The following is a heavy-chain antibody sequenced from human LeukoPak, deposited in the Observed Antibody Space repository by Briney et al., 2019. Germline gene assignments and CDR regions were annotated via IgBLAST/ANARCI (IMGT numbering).Heavy chain of an antibody. V-gene: IGHV3-23*01. J-gene: IGHJ4*02. CDR3: AKPPPDSSSWLFDY. CDR2: ISDNGGST. CDR1: GFTFSTYA. D-gene: IGHD6-13*01. Sequence: GGSLRLSCAASGFTFSTYAMSWVRQAPGKGLEWVSTISDNGGSTYYADSVKGRFTISRDNSKNTLYLQMNSLRVDDTAVYYCAKPPPDSSSWLFDYWGPGNLVTVSS.